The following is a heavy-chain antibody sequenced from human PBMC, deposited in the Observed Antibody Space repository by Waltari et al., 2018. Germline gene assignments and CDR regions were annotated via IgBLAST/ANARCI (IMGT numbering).Heavy chain of an antibody. V-gene: IGHV1-2*02. D-gene: IGHD2-2*01. J-gene: IGHJ4*02. Sequence: QVQLVQSGAEVKKPGASVKVSCKASGYTFTGYYMNWVRQAPGQGLEGMGWINPNSGGTNYAQKFQARVTMTRDTSISTAYMELSRLRSDDTAVYYCARDPGSRDQLPSDYWGQGTLVTVSS. CDR1: GYTFTGYY. CDR3: ARDPGSRDQLPSDY. CDR2: INPNSGGT.